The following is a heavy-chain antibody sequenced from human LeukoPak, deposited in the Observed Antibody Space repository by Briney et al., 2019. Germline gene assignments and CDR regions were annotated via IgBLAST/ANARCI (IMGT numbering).Heavy chain of an antibody. V-gene: IGHV4-4*02. Sequence: PSGTLSLTCAVSGGSISSSNWWSWVRQPPGKGLEWIGEIYHSGSTNYNPSLKSRVTIAVDKSKNQFSLKLSSVTAADTAVYYCARSPKGLYYYDSSGYLMEPWFDPWGQGTLVTVSS. CDR3: ARSPKGLYYYDSSGYLMEPWFDP. D-gene: IGHD3-22*01. CDR1: GGSISSSNW. CDR2: IYHSGST. J-gene: IGHJ5*02.